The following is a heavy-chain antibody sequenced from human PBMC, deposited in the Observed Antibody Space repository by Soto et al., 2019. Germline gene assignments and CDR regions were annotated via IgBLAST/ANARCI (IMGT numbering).Heavy chain of an antibody. V-gene: IGHV1-3*01. Sequence: ASVQVSCKASGYPFTSYAMHWVRQAPGQRLEWMGWINAGNGNTKYSQKFQGRVTITRDTSASTAYMELSSLRSEDTAVYYCAIDYQQLLSRYNWFDPLGQGTLGSISS. J-gene: IGHJ5*02. D-gene: IGHD2-2*01. CDR3: AIDYQQLLSRYNWFDP. CDR1: GYPFTSYA. CDR2: INAGNGNT.